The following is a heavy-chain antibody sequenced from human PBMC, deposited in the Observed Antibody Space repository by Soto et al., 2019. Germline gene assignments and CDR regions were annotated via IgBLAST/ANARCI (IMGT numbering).Heavy chain of an antibody. CDR1: GCPISSYY. D-gene: IGHD6-19*01. Sequence: XETLSLTSAVAGCPISSYYWSWIRKPAGKGLEWIGRIYSNGNTNYNPSLKSRVTMSVDRSTNQLSLNLSSVTAADTAVYHCAREVEVAGLSWGLDPWGQGNPVTVSS. CDR3: AREVEVAGLSWGLDP. CDR2: IYSNGNT. V-gene: IGHV4-4*07. J-gene: IGHJ5*02.